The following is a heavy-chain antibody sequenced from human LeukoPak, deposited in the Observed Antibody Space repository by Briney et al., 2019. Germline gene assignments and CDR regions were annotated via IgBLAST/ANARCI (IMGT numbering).Heavy chain of an antibody. V-gene: IGHV3-9*01. CDR2: ISWNSGSI. CDR1: GFTFDDYA. CDR3: AKDIDYDSSGGLGY. J-gene: IGHJ4*02. D-gene: IGHD3-22*01. Sequence: GGSLRLSCAASGFTFDDYAMHWVRQAPGKGLEWVSGISWNSGSIGYADSVKGRFTISRDNAKNSLYLQMNSLRAEDTALYYCAKDIDYDSSGGLGYWGQRTLVTVSS.